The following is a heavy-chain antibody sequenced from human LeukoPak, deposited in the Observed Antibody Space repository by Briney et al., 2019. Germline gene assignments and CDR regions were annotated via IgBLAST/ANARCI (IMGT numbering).Heavy chain of an antibody. Sequence: GGSLRLSCAASGLTFSNYWMDWVRQAPGKGLEWVSHITSSSTIYYADSVKGRFTISRDNAKNSLYLQMNSLRDEDTAVYYCARRFDSWGQGTLVTVSS. CDR2: ITSSSTI. V-gene: IGHV3-48*02. CDR1: GLTFSNYW. J-gene: IGHJ4*02. CDR3: ARRFDS.